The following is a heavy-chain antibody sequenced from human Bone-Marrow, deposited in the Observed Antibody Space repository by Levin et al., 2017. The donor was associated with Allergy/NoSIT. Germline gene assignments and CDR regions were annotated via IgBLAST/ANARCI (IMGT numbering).Heavy chain of an antibody. CDR1: GFTFSNYA. CDR3: ARGIIGDVRVAHKEAFDI. Sequence: GGSLRLSCAASGFTFSNYAMSWVRQAPGKGLEWVSAISGSGGTIHYADSVRGRFTISRDNAKNSLTLQMNSLRAEDTAVYYCARGIIGDVRVAHKEAFDIWGQGTMVSVSS. D-gene: IGHD2-8*02. J-gene: IGHJ3*02. V-gene: IGHV3-23*01. CDR2: ISGSGGTI.